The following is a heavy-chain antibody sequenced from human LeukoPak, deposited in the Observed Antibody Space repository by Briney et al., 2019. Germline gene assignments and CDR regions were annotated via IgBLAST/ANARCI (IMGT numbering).Heavy chain of an antibody. J-gene: IGHJ4*02. CDR3: ARDHGVAVAGSFDY. Sequence: GRSLRLSCAASGFTFSSYTIHWVRQAPGKGLEWVAVISFDGSYKYYADSVKGRFTFSRDNSKNTLYLQMNSLRPEDTAAYYCARDHGVAVAGSFDYWGQGTLVTVSS. CDR1: GFTFSSYT. D-gene: IGHD6-19*01. CDR2: ISFDGSYK. V-gene: IGHV3-30*04.